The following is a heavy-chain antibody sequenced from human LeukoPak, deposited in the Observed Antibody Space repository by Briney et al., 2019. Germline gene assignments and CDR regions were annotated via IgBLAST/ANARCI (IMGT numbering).Heavy chain of an antibody. J-gene: IGHJ4*02. D-gene: IGHD3-22*01. Sequence: SVKVSCKASGGTFSSYAISWVRQAPGQGLEWMGGIIPIFGTANYAQKFQGRVTITADESTSTAYMELSSLRSEDTAVYYCARDRDSSGYYPYFDYWGQGKLVTVSS. CDR1: GGTFSSYA. CDR2: IIPIFGTA. V-gene: IGHV1-69*13. CDR3: ARDRDSSGYYPYFDY.